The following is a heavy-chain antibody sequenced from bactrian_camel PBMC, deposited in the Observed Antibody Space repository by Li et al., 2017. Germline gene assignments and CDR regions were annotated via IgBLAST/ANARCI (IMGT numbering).Heavy chain of an antibody. CDR2: IDNSGTP. Sequence: HVQLVESGGGSVQPGGSLRLACVASGHTYSANCMAWYREVPGKAREKVAGIDNSGTPKYAISVKGRFTISLDAAKNTVFLQMSSLTPEDTAQYYCAAGWLRYYSDEGAVFKDMRAFNFWGQGTQVTVS. CDR1: GHTYSANC. CDR3: AAGWLRYYSDEGAVFKDMRAFNF. J-gene: IGHJ4*01. V-gene: IGHV3S53*01. D-gene: IGHD2*01.